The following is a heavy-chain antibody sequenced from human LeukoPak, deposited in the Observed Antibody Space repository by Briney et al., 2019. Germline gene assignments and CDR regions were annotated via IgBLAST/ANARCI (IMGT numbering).Heavy chain of an antibody. Sequence: SETLSLTCTVSGGSISSGGYYWSWIRQHPGKGLEGIGYIYYSGSTYYNPSLKSRVTISVDTSKNQFSLKLSSVPAADTAVYYCARRKLSAQFYDYWGQGTLVTVSS. CDR3: ARRKLSAQFYDY. D-gene: IGHD3-16*02. CDR1: GGSISSGGYY. J-gene: IGHJ4*02. CDR2: IYYSGST. V-gene: IGHV4-31*03.